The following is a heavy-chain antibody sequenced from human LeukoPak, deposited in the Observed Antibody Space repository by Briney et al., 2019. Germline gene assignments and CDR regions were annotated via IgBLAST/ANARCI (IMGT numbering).Heavy chain of an antibody. CDR3: ARDKIGYSYGSDY. CDR1: GYTFTGYY. D-gene: IGHD5-18*01. Sequence: GASVKVSCKASGYTFTGYYMHWVRQAPGQGLEWMGWINPNSGGTNYAQKFQGRVTMTRDTSISTAYMELSRLRSDDTAVCYCARDKIGYSYGSDYWGQGTLVTVSS. CDR2: INPNSGGT. V-gene: IGHV1-2*02. J-gene: IGHJ4*02.